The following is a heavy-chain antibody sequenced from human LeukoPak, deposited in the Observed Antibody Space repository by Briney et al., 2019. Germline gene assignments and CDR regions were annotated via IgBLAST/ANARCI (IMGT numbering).Heavy chain of an antibody. J-gene: IGHJ4*02. Sequence: SETLSLTCTVSGGSLSSYYWSWIRQPPGKGLEWIGYIYYSGSTNYNPSLKSRVTISVDTSKNQFSLKLSSVTAADTAVYYCARDYGYSYGFQDYWGQGTLVTVSS. D-gene: IGHD5-18*01. CDR2: IYYSGST. CDR3: ARDYGYSYGFQDY. CDR1: GGSLSSYY. V-gene: IGHV4-59*01.